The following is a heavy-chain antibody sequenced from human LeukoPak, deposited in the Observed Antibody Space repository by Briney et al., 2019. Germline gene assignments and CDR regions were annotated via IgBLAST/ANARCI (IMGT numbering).Heavy chain of an antibody. J-gene: IGHJ5*02. D-gene: IGHD1-14*01. Sequence: GGSLRLSCAASGFTFSHHWMHWVRQAPGKGLVWVSHISSDESSTTYADSVKGRFTIPRDNRKNTLYLQMNSLRVEDTAMYYCTRNPDGRNWFDPWGQGTLVTVSS. CDR1: GFTFSHHW. CDR3: TRNPDGRNWFDP. V-gene: IGHV3-74*01. CDR2: ISSDESST.